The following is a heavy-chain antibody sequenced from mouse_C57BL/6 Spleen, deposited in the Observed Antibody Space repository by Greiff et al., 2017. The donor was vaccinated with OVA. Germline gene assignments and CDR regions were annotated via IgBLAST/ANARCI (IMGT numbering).Heavy chain of an antibody. J-gene: IGHJ2*01. Sequence: VQLQQPGAELVMPGASVKLSCKASGYTFTSYWMHWVKQRPGQGLEWIGEIDPSDSYTNYNQKFKGKSTLTVDKSSSTAYMQLSSLASEDSAVYYCARWGDEDYWGQGTTLTVSS. CDR3: ARWGDEDY. V-gene: IGHV1-69*01. CDR1: GYTFTSYW. CDR2: IDPSDSYT.